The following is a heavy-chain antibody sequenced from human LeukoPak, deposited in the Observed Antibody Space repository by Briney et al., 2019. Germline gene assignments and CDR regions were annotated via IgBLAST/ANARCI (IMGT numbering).Heavy chain of an antibody. D-gene: IGHD3-10*01. CDR1: GVTFNSYA. CDR2: VRGGSGNT. J-gene: IGHJ4*02. V-gene: IGHV3-23*01. CDR3: ARGSSYTSPYYFDY. Sequence: SGGSLRLSCAASGVTFNSYAITWVRQAPGKGLGWVSTVRGGSGNTYYADSVKGRFTISRDNSKNTLYLQMNSLRDEDTAVYFCARGSSYTSPYYFDYWGQGTLVTVSS.